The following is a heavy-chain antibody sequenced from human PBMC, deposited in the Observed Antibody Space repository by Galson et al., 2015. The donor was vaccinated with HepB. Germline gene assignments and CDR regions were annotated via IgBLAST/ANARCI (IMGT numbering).Heavy chain of an antibody. Sequence: SLRLSCAASGFTFDDYGMSWVRQAPGKGLEWVSGINWNGGSTGYADSVKGRFTISRDNAKNSLYLQMNSLRAEDTALYYCASLMYNWNDYYYYGMDVWGQGTTVTVSS. CDR3: ASLMYNWNDYYYYGMDV. V-gene: IGHV3-20*04. J-gene: IGHJ6*02. CDR2: INWNGGST. D-gene: IGHD1-20*01. CDR1: GFTFDDYG.